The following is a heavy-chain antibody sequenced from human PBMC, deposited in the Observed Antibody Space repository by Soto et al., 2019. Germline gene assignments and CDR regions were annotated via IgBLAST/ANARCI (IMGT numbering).Heavy chain of an antibody. J-gene: IGHJ4*02. V-gene: IGHV4-4*02. Sequence: QVQLQESGPGLVKPSGTLSLTCAVSGGSISSTNWWNWVRQPPGKGLEWIGEIDNSGSTNYNPSLKSRVTMSVEKPKNQFSLKLSSGTAADTAVYYCVRDSGNGWKDYWGQGTLVTVSS. D-gene: IGHD6-19*01. CDR3: VRDSGNGWKDY. CDR1: GGSISSTNW. CDR2: IDNSGST.